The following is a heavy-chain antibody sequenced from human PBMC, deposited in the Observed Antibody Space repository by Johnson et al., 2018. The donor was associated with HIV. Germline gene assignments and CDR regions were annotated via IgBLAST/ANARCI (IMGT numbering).Heavy chain of an antibody. CDR2: ISSNGGST. CDR3: ALCSRPWAVYEQQLVVGVFDI. V-gene: IGHV3-64*01. Sequence: VQLVESGGGLVQPGVSLRLSCAVSGFTFSSYAIHWVRQAPGKGLEYVSAISSNGGSTYYANSVKGRFTISRDNSKNTLYLQMNSLRTEDTTVYYCALCSRPWAVYEQQLVVGVFDIWGQGTMVTVSS. CDR1: GFTFSSYA. J-gene: IGHJ3*02. D-gene: IGHD6-13*01.